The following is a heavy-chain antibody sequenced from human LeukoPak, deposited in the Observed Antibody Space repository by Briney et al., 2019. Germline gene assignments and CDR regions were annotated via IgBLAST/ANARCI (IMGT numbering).Heavy chain of an antibody. J-gene: IGHJ4*02. CDR1: GFTFSSYG. Sequence: GGSLRLSCAASGFTFSSYGMHWVRQAPGKGLEWVAVIWYDGSNKYYADSVKGRFTISRDNSKNTLYLQMNSLRAEDTAVYHCARGKGYFDWLLNYWGQGTLVTVSS. V-gene: IGHV3-33*01. CDR3: ARGKGYFDWLLNY. D-gene: IGHD3-9*01. CDR2: IWYDGSNK.